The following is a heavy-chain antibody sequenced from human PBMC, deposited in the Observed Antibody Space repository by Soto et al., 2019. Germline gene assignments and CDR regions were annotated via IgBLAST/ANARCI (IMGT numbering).Heavy chain of an antibody. CDR2: IYPGDSDT. Sequence: GESLKISCKTSGYSFTSNWIGWVRQMPGKGLEWMGIIYPGDSDTRYSPSFQGQVSISADKSISTAYLQWSSLKASDTAMYYCARLARTVLGTITLSPSGYCAYWGQGTLVTVSS. CDR1: GYSFTSNW. D-gene: IGHD1-7*01. V-gene: IGHV5-51*01. CDR3: ARLARTVLGTITLSPSGYCAY. J-gene: IGHJ4*02.